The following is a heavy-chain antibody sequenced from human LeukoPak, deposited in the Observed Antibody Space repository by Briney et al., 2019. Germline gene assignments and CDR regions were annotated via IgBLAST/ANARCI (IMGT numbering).Heavy chain of an antibody. J-gene: IGHJ4*02. CDR2: IKEDGGEQ. V-gene: IGHV3-7*03. D-gene: IGHD6-13*01. CDR1: GFTFSSYW. Sequence: GGSLRLSCAASGFTFSSYWMSWVRQAPGMGLEWVANIKEDGGEQYYVDSVKGRFTISRDNAKNSLYLQMNTLRAEDTAVYYCARFTRRSPQDYCGQGTLVIVSS. CDR3: ARFTRRSPQDY.